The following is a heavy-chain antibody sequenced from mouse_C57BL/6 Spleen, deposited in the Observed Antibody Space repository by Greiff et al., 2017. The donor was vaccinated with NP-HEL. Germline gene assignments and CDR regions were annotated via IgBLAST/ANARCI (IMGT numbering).Heavy chain of an antibody. Sequence: QVQRQQSGPELVKPGASVKISCKASGYAFSSSWMNWVKQRPGKGLEWIGRIYPGDGDTNYNGKFKGKATLTADKSSSTAYMHLSSLTSEDSAVYFCARGLLGDYWGHSTTLTVSS. J-gene: IGHJ2*01. CDR3: ARGLLGDY. CDR2: IYPGDGDT. D-gene: IGHD2-10*01. CDR1: GYAFSSSW. V-gene: IGHV1-82*01.